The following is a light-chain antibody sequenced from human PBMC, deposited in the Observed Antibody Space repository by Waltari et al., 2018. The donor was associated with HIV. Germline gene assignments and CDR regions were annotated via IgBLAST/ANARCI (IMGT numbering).Light chain of an antibody. J-gene: IGLJ2*01. CDR2: KDT. CDR1: ALSKQY. V-gene: IGLV3-25*03. CDR3: QSADSVNTFVV. Sequence: SFELTQSPSVSVSPGQTARITCSGDALSKQYAYWYQQKPGQAPVLVIYKDTERPSGIPERLSGSSSGTTVTLTISGVQAEDEADYYCQSADSVNTFVVFGGGTKLTVL.